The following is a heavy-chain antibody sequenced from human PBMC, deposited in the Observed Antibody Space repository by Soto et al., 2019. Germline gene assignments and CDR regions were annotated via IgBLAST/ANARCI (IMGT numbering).Heavy chain of an antibody. Sequence: PSETLSLTCTVSGGSISGYYWSWIRQPPGKRLEWIGYIYYTGSTNYKPSLRSRVTISIDTSKNQFSLKLSSVTAADTAVYYCARYPRLDYWGQGTLVTVSS. CDR2: IYYTGST. CDR1: GGSISGYY. CDR3: ARYPRLDY. J-gene: IGHJ4*02. V-gene: IGHV4-59*08.